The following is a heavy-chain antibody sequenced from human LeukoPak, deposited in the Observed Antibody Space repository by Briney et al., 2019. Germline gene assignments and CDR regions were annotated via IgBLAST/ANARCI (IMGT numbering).Heavy chain of an antibody. CDR1: GGSFSGYY. CDR2: IYYSGST. D-gene: IGHD5-18*01. CDR3: ARGPPKTWIQLWSFDY. V-gene: IGHV4-59*01. J-gene: IGHJ4*02. Sequence: SETLSLTCAVYGGSFSGYYWSWIRQPPGKGLEWIGYIYYSGSTNYNPSLKSRVTISVDTSKNQFSLKLSSVTAADTAVYYCARGPPKTWIQLWSFDYWGQGTLVTVSS.